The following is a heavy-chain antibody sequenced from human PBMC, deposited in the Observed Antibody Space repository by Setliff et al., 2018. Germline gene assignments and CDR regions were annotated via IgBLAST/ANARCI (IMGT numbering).Heavy chain of an antibody. CDR2: MYYTGST. CDR1: GDSISSHY. J-gene: IGHJ4*02. V-gene: IGHV4-59*11. Sequence: KPSETLSLTCTVSGDSISSHYWSWIRQPPGKGLEWIGSMYYTGSTNYNPSLKSRVTISVDTSKNQFSLKLSSVTAADTAVYYCARRSNYYNFWSGYFDYWGQGTLVTVS. CDR3: ARRSNYYNFWSGYFDY. D-gene: IGHD3-3*01.